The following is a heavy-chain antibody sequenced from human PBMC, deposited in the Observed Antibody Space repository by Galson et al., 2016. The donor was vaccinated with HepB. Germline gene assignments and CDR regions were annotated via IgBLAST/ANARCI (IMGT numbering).Heavy chain of an antibody. CDR3: AKEFLGVSGGTAGFDH. J-gene: IGHJ4*02. CDR2: ITTYGGT. Sequence: SLRLSCAASGFTFSSCAMTWVRQAPGKGLEWISAITTYGGTYYAGSVTGRLTISRDNSKNTVYLQMNSLRAEDTALYYCAKEFLGVSGGTAGFDHWGQGALVSVSS. CDR1: GFTFSSCA. D-gene: IGHD2-15*01. V-gene: IGHV3-23*01.